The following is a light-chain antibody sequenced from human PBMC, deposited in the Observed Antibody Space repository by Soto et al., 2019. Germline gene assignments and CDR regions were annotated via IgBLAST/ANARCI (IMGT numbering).Light chain of an antibody. CDR3: QQYGSQPLMYT. V-gene: IGKV3-20*01. CDR1: QSVSRTY. CDR2: GAS. Sequence: EIVLTQSPGTLSLSPGERATLSCRASQSVSRTYLAWYQHKPGQAPRLLIYGASTRATCIPDRFSGSGSGTDFTLTISRLEAEDFAVYYCQQYGSQPLMYTFGQGTKLEI. J-gene: IGKJ2*01.